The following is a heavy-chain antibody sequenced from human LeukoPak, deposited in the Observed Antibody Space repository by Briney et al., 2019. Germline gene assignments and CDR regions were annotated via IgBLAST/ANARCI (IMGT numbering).Heavy chain of an antibody. CDR2: ISSNGGST. J-gene: IGHJ4*02. D-gene: IGHD3-3*01. Sequence: HPGGSLRLSCAASGFTFSSYAMHWVRQAPGKGLEYVSAISSNGGSTYYANSVKGRFTTSRDNSKNTLYLQMGSLRAEDMAVYYCARTSDFWSGYYTGSLDYWGQGTLVTVSS. CDR1: GFTFSSYA. CDR3: ARTSDFWSGYYTGSLDY. V-gene: IGHV3-64*01.